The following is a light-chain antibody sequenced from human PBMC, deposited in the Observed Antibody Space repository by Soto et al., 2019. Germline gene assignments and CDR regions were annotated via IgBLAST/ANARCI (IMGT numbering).Light chain of an antibody. CDR2: AAS. V-gene: IGKV1-39*01. J-gene: IGKJ5*01. CDR1: QSISSY. CDR3: QQSYSTPIT. Sequence: DIQMSQSPSSLSASVGDRVTITCRASQSISSYLNWYPPTKGKAPKLLIYAASSLQSGVPSRFSGSGSRTDFTLPLSSLQPEDVETDYCQQSYSTPITFGQGTRLEIK.